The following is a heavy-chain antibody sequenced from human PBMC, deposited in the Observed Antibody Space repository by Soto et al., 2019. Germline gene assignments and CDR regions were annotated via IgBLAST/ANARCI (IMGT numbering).Heavy chain of an antibody. CDR1: GGSISSYY. D-gene: IGHD6-13*01. Sequence: SETLSLTCTVSGGSISSYYWSWIRQPPGKGLEWIGYIYYSGSTNYNPSLKSRVTISVDTSKNQFSLKLSSVTAADTAVYYCARDRGIAAAGTSSGPFDPWGQGNLVTVSS. CDR2: IYYSGST. CDR3: ARDRGIAAAGTSSGPFDP. V-gene: IGHV4-59*01. J-gene: IGHJ5*02.